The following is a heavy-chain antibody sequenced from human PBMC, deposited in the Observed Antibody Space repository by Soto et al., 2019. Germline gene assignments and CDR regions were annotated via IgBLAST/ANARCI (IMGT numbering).Heavy chain of an antibody. Sequence: PSEPLSLTCTVSGGSISSYYWSWIRQPPGKGLEWIGYIYYSGSTNYNPSLKSRVTISVDTSKNQFSLKLSSVTAADTAVYYCARQGYSYGYDWGQGTLVTVSS. J-gene: IGHJ4*02. CDR3: ARQGYSYGYD. D-gene: IGHD5-18*01. V-gene: IGHV4-59*08. CDR2: IYYSGST. CDR1: GGSISSYY.